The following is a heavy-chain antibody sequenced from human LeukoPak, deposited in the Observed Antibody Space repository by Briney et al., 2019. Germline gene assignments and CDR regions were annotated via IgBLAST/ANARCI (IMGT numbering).Heavy chain of an antibody. D-gene: IGHD6-13*01. J-gene: IGHJ4*02. V-gene: IGHV1-69*01. CDR2: IIPIFGTA. CDR1: GGTFSSYA. CDR3: ATGVFKQQFKYFDY. Sequence: SVKVSCKASGGTFSSYAISWVRQAPGQGLEWMGGIIPIFGTANYAQKFQGRVTITADESTSTAYMELSSLRSEDTAVYYCATGVFKQQFKYFDYWGQGTLVTVSS.